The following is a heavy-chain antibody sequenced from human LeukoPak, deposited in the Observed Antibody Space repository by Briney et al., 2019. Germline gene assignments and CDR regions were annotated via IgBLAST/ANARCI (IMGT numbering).Heavy chain of an antibody. V-gene: IGHV1-46*01. CDR3: ARERRGGLSGSVGGLFASYYTYYYMDV. J-gene: IGHJ6*03. CDR1: GYTFTMYY. D-gene: IGHD3-16*01. Sequence: ASVKVSCKASGYTFTMYYIHWVRQAPGQGLEWMGVINPSDGATTYAQRFQGRVTMTRDMSTTTVYMDLRSLRSEDTAVYFCARERRGGLSGSVGGLFASYYTYYYMDVWGRGTTVTVSS. CDR2: INPSDGAT.